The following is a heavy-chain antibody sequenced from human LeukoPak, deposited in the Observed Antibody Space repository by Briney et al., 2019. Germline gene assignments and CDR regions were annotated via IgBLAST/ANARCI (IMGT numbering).Heavy chain of an antibody. J-gene: IGHJ6*03. D-gene: IGHD3-3*01. CDR2: IYYIGST. CDR1: GGSISSYY. Sequence: PSETLSLTCTVSGGSISSYYWSWIRQPPRKGLEGIGDIYYIGSTNYNPSLKNRVTISVDAFKNQFSLKLSSVTAAATAVYYCARTGRYDFWSGYPLWYYYYMDVWGKGTTVTVSS. V-gene: IGHV4-59*01. CDR3: ARTGRYDFWSGYPLWYYYYMDV.